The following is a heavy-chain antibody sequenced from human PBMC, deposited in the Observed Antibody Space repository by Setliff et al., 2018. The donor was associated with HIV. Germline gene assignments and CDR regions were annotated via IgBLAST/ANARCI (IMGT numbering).Heavy chain of an antibody. V-gene: IGHV5-10-1*01. Sequence: ESLKISCQGSGYSFTNYWINWVRQMPGKGLEWMGRIDPSDFYIKYSPSFQGHVTISADRSITTAYLQWSSLRASDTATYYCARQPRGYSYGDGVYLDYWGQGTPVTVSS. CDR3: ARQPRGYSYGDGVYLDY. D-gene: IGHD5-18*01. J-gene: IGHJ4*02. CDR2: IDPSDFYI. CDR1: GYSFTNYW.